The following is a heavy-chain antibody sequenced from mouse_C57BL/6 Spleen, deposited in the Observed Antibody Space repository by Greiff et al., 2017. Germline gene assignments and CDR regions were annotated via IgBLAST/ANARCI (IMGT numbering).Heavy chain of an antibody. CDR1: GFSFTSYG. J-gene: IGHJ3*01. CDR2: IWSGGGT. Sequence: VKVVESGPGLVQPSQSLSITCTVSGFSFTSYGVHWVRQSPGQGLEWLGVIWSGGGTAYNAALMSRLSTTKDNSKSQVFFIMNSLQADDTAIYYCAKKDYGNGAFAYWGQGTLVTVSA. V-gene: IGHV2-5*01. D-gene: IGHD1-1*01. CDR3: AKKDYGNGAFAY.